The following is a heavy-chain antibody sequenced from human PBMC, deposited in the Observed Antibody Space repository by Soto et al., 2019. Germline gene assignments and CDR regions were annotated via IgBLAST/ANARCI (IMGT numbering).Heavy chain of an antibody. D-gene: IGHD3-10*01. V-gene: IGHV1-2*02. CDR2: INPNSGGT. CDR1: GYTFTGYY. J-gene: IGHJ4*02. CDR3: ARDRSAIYYGSGNDY. Sequence: GASVKVSCKASGYTFTGYYMHWVRQAPGQGLEWMGWINPNSGGTNYAQKFQGRVTMTRDTSISTAYMELSRLRSDDTAVYYCARDRSAIYYGSGNDYWGQGTLVTVSS.